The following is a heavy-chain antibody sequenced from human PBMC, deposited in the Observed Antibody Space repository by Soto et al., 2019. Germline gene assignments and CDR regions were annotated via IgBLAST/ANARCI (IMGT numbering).Heavy chain of an antibody. D-gene: IGHD4-17*01. Sequence: SETLALSSTVSGGSSSEDGYYRSCIRRTPGKGLEWIGYISYSGNTYYTLSIQSRVAISLDTSKNQGSLKLISVTAADTAVYYCARAATGTTAAKLASRGQGALVTVSS. CDR3: ARAATGTTAAKLAS. V-gene: IGHV4-30-4*01. CDR1: GGSSSEDGYY. CDR2: ISYSGNT. J-gene: IGHJ4*02.